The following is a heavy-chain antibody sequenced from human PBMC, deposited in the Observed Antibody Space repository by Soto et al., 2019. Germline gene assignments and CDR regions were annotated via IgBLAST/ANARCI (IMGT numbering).Heavy chain of an antibody. J-gene: IGHJ6*03. CDR1: GFTLSSYA. Sequence: GGCLRLSCAASGFTLSSYAMSWVSQAPRKGLEWVSAISGRGGSTYYAASVKGRFSISRDNSKNTLYLQMNSLRADDTAVYYCAKDGHPTSRHIVVVTATLTHMDVWGKGTTVTVSS. CDR3: AKDGHPTSRHIVVVTATLTHMDV. D-gene: IGHD2-21*02. V-gene: IGHV3-23*01. CDR2: ISGRGGST.